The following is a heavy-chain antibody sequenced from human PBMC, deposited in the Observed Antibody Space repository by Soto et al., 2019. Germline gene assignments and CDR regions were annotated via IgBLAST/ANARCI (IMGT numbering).Heavy chain of an antibody. V-gene: IGHV3-73*01. CDR2: IRSKANSYAT. Sequence: GGSLRLSCAASGFTFRGSAMHWVRQASGKGLEWVGRIRSKANSYATAYAASVKGRFTISRDDSKNTAYLQMNSLKTEDTAVYYCTTDNAYCSSTSCYDYYYYMDVWGKGTTVTVSS. CDR3: TTDNAYCSSTSCYDYYYYMDV. CDR1: GFTFRGSA. J-gene: IGHJ6*03. D-gene: IGHD2-2*01.